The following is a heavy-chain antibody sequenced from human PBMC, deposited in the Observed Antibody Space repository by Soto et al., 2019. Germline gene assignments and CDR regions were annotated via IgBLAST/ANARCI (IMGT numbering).Heavy chain of an antibody. CDR1: GYNFFDYG. CDR2: VSPKSGNT. Sequence: QIQLVQSGAEVKKPEASVKVSCKASGYNFFDYGVSWVRQAPGQGLEWMGWVSPKSGNTDYARKVQGRVTMTTDISTSTAYMELRGLISDDTGVYYCARGRTVSSIGPLLVWGQGTLVSVSS. J-gene: IGHJ1*01. D-gene: IGHD1-1*01. CDR3: ARGRTVSSIGPLLV. V-gene: IGHV1-18*01.